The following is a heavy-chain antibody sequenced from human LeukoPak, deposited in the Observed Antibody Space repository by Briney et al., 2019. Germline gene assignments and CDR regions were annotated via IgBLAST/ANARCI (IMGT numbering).Heavy chain of an antibody. V-gene: IGHV3-23*01. CDR3: ASVASTVTTVPGYYFDY. Sequence: GGSLRLSCAASGFTFSSYAMSWVRQASRKGLEWVSAISGSGGSTYYADSVKGRFTISRDNSKNTLYLQMNSLRAEDTAVYYCASVASTVTTVPGYYFDYWGQGTLVTVSS. D-gene: IGHD4-17*01. CDR2: ISGSGGST. J-gene: IGHJ4*02. CDR1: GFTFSSYA.